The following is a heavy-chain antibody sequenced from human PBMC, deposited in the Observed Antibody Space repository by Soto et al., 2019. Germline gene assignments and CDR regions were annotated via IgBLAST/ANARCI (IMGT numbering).Heavy chain of an antibody. CDR3: AKGESEGYDFWSGYYSYYGMDV. J-gene: IGHJ6*02. D-gene: IGHD3-3*01. CDR1: GFTFSSYA. V-gene: IGHV3-23*01. CDR2: ISGSGGST. Sequence: GGSLRLSCAASGFTFSSYAPSWFRQAPGKGLEWVSAISGSGGSTYYADSVKGRFTISRDNSKNTLYLQMNSLRAEDTAVYYRAKGESEGYDFWSGYYSYYGMDVWGQGTTVTVSS.